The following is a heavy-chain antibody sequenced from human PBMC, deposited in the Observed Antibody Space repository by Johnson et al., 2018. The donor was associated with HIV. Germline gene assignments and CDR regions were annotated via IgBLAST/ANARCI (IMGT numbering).Heavy chain of an antibody. CDR2: IRRNGGRT. J-gene: IGHJ3*02. Sequence: VQLVESGGGLVQPGGSLRLSSAASGFTFSSYAMHWVRQAPGQGLEYVSAIRRNGGRTSYANSVKGRFTISRDNSKHTLYLQMNSLRADDTAVYYCAREAETKQLELQADDAFDIWGQGTMVTVSS. CDR1: GFTFSSYA. V-gene: IGHV3-64*01. CDR3: AREAETKQLELQADDAFDI. D-gene: IGHD1-7*01.